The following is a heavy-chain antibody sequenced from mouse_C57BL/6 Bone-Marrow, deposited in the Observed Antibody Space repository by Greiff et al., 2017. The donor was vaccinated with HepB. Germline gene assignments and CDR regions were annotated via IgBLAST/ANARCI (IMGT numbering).Heavy chain of an antibody. CDR2: SRNKANDYTT. J-gene: IGHJ1*03. V-gene: IGHV7-1*01. D-gene: IGHD2-3*01. CDR1: GFTFSDFY. CDR3: ARDLYDGYSNWYFDV. Sequence: EVKLMESGGGLVQSGRSLRLSCATSGFTFSDFYMEWVRQAPGKGLEWIAASRNKANDYTTDYSASVKGRFIVSRDTSQSILYLQMNALRAEDTAIYYCARDLYDGYSNWYFDVWGTGTTVTVSS.